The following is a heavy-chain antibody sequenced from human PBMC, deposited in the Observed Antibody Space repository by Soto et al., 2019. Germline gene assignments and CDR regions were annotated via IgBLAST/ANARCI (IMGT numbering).Heavy chain of an antibody. D-gene: IGHD4-4*01. Sequence: SETLSLTCTVSGGSISSFYWSWIRQPPGKGLEWIGYIYYSGNTKYNPSLKSRVTISVDTSKNQFSLKVSSATAADTAVYYCARHSNRNYGLYYFDYWGLGALVTVSS. V-gene: IGHV4-59*08. CDR1: GGSISSFY. CDR3: ARHSNRNYGLYYFDY. CDR2: IYYSGNT. J-gene: IGHJ4*02.